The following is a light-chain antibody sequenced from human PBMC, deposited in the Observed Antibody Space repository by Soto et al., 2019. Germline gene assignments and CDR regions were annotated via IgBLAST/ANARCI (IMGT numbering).Light chain of an antibody. Sequence: EIVMTQSPATLSVSPGERATLSCRASQSVSSNLAWYQQKPGQAPTLLIYGASARATGIPVRFSGSRSGTEFTLTISSLQSEDFAVYYCQQHNSWPLTVGGGTKVDIK. CDR3: QQHNSWPLT. J-gene: IGKJ4*01. V-gene: IGKV3-15*01. CDR1: QSVSSN. CDR2: GAS.